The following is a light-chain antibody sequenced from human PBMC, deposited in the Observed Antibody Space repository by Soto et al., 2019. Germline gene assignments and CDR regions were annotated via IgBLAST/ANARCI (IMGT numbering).Light chain of an antibody. J-gene: IGLJ2*01. CDR3: CIYAGTYVE. CDR1: SGDIGSYNR. V-gene: IGLV2-14*01. CDR2: EVT. Sequence: QSALTQPASVSGSPGQSITISCTGTSGDIGSYNRVSWYQQHPGKAPKLIIYEVTDRPSGVSNRFSGSKSGNTASLTISGFEAEEEAEYDCCIYAGTYVELGGGTKLTVL.